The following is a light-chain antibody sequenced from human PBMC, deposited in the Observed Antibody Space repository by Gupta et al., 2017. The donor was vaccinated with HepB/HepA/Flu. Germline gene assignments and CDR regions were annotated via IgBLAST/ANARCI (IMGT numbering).Light chain of an antibody. CDR2: GAS. Sequence: EIVMTQSPRTRYVSTGERATLSCRASQSVRSNLAWYQQKPGQAPRLLIYGASTKANGIPARCSGSGGGTEVTLTISSRQSEDFAVYYCQQHDHRPPIFTFGHGTKVDIK. V-gene: IGKV3-15*01. CDR1: QSVRSN. J-gene: IGKJ3*01. CDR3: QQHDHRPPIFT.